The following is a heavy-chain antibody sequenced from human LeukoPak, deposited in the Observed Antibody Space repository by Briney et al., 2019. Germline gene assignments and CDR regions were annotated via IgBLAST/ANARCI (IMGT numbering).Heavy chain of an antibody. D-gene: IGHD3-22*01. CDR2: IYYSGST. V-gene: IGHV4-59*01. Sequence: SETLSLTCTVSGGSISSYYWSWIRQPPGKGLEWIGYIYYSGSTNYNPSLKSRVTISVDTSKNQFSLQLSSVTAADTAVYYCARVNYYDSSGYYYPEYWGQGTLVTVSS. CDR3: ARVNYYDSSGYYYPEY. CDR1: GGSISSYY. J-gene: IGHJ4*02.